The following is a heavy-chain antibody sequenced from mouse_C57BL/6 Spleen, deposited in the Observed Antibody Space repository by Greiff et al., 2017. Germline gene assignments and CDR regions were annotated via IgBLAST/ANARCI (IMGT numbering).Heavy chain of an antibody. D-gene: IGHD1-1*01. J-gene: IGHJ2*01. CDR1: GYTFTSYW. CDR3: ERGDYYGSGY. Sequence: QVQLQQPGAELVKPGASVKLSCKASGYTFTSYWMHWVKQRPGQGLEWIGMIHPNSGSTNYNEKFKSKATLTVDKSSSTAYMQLSSLTAEDSAVYYCERGDYYGSGYWGQGTTLTVSS. V-gene: IGHV1-64*01. CDR2: IHPNSGST.